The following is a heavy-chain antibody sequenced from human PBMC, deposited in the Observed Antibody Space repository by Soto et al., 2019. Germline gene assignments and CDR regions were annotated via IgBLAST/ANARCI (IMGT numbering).Heavy chain of an antibody. CDR2: ISYDGSNK. CDR3: ARELSVAGTSTR. J-gene: IGHJ4*02. V-gene: IGHV3-30-3*01. Sequence: GGSLRLSCAASGFTFSSYAMHWVRQAPGKGLEWVAVISYDGSNKYYADSVKGRFTISRDNSKNTLYLQMNSLRAEDTAVYYCARELSVAGTSTRWGQGTLVTVSS. D-gene: IGHD6-19*01. CDR1: GFTFSSYA.